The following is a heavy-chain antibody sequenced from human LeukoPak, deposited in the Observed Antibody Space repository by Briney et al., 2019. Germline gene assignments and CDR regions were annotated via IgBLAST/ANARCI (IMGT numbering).Heavy chain of an antibody. CDR2: IYPSGST. CDR3: ARDPFYSSGYSSFDY. CDR1: GGSISTYY. Sequence: SETLSLTCTVSGGSISTYYWNWIRQPAGKGLEWIGRIYPSGSTNHNPSLRSRVTVSVDTSKNQFSLKLRTVTAADTAVYYCARDPFYSSGYSSFDYWGQGTLVTVSS. J-gene: IGHJ4*02. V-gene: IGHV4-4*07. D-gene: IGHD3-22*01.